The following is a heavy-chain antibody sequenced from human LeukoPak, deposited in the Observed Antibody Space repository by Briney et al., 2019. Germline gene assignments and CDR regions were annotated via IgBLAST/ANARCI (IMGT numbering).Heavy chain of an antibody. Sequence: PGGSLRLSCAASGFTLSINYMSWGRHAPGKGLEGASDIYSGGSTYYGDSVKGRFTISRDNSKNTLYLQMNSLRAEDTAVYYCARIYYYDSSGYSGDAFDIWGQGTMVTVSS. D-gene: IGHD3-22*01. V-gene: IGHV3-66*01. J-gene: IGHJ3*02. CDR3: ARIYYYDSSGYSGDAFDI. CDR2: IYSGGST. CDR1: GFTLSINY.